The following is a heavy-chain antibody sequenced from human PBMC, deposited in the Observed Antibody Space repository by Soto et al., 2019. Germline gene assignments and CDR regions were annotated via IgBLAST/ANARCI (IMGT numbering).Heavy chain of an antibody. D-gene: IGHD1-26*01. V-gene: IGHV3-30*18. CDR3: AKDLYSGTSHPDY. Sequence: GGSLRLSWAASGFTFNGYVMHWVRQAPGKGLDWVAAIPYDGSNKYYAASVKGRFTISRDNSKNTLYVEMSSLRAEDTAVYYCAKDLYSGTSHPDYWGHGTLVTVSS. CDR1: GFTFNGYV. CDR2: IPYDGSNK. J-gene: IGHJ4*01.